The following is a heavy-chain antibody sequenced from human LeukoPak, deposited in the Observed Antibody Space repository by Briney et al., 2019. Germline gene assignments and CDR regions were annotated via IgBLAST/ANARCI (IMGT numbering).Heavy chain of an antibody. Sequence: GGSLRLSCAASGFTFSSYWMSWVRQAPGKGLEWVANIKQDGSEMYYVDSVKGRFTISRDNAKNSLYLQMNSLRAEDTAVYYCVVGARVLYYWGQGTLVTVSS. V-gene: IGHV3-7*01. CDR3: VVGARVLYY. D-gene: IGHD1-26*01. CDR1: GFTFSSYW. J-gene: IGHJ4*02. CDR2: IKQDGSEM.